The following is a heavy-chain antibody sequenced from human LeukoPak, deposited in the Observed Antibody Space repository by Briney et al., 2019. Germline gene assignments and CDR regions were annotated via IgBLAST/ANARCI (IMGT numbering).Heavy chain of an antibody. CDR1: GYSISSGYY. V-gene: IGHV4-38-2*02. J-gene: IGHJ5*02. CDR3: ARGRFRVIATVFSRWFDP. D-gene: IGHD3-16*02. CDR2: INHSGST. Sequence: SETLSLTCTVSGYSISSGYYWGWIRQPPGKGLEWIGEINHSGSTNYNPSLKSRVTISVDTSKNQFSLKLSSVTAADTAVYYCARGRFRVIATVFSRWFDPWGQGTLVTVSS.